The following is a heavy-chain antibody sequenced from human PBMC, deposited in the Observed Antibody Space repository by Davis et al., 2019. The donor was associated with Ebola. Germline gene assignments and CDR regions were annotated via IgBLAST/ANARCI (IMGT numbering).Heavy chain of an antibody. V-gene: IGHV3-30*18. CDR1: GFTFTTST. D-gene: IGHD3-16*01. J-gene: IGHJ2*01. Sequence: GESLKISCVASGFTFTTSTMHWVRQAPRKGLEWVALISSDGSREYYADSVEGRFTISKDNSGNTLYLHMNALTVEDTALYYCAKLRSHDYTDSSDDFYLDLWGRGTLVTVSS. CDR2: ISSDGSRE. CDR3: AKLRSHDYTDSSDDFYLDL.